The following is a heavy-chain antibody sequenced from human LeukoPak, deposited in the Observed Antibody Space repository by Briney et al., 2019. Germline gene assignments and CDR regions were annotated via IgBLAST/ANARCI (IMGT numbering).Heavy chain of an antibody. D-gene: IGHD2-21*01. CDR3: AKGAGDTNWFDP. CDR1: GDSVSSNTAA. CDR2: TYYRSKWFN. Sequence: SQTLSLTCAISGDSVSSNTAAWKWIRQSPSRGLEWLGRTYYRSKWFNHYALSVKSRIIINPDTSKNQFSLHLNSVTPEDTAVYYCAKGAGDTNWFDPWGQGTLVTVSS. J-gene: IGHJ5*02. V-gene: IGHV6-1*01.